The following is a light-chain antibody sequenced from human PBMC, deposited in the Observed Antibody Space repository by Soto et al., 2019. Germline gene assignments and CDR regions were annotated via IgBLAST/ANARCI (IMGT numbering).Light chain of an antibody. CDR2: DVS. J-gene: IGLJ1*01. CDR3: SSFKGTNSFV. V-gene: IGLV2-11*01. CDR1: SSDVGGYNY. Sequence: QSALTQPRSVSGSPGQSVTISCTGTSSDVGGYNYVSWYQQHPGKAPKLMIYDVSKRPSGVPDRFSGSKSGNTASLTVSGLQADDEANYYCSSFKGTNSFVFGTGTKVTVL.